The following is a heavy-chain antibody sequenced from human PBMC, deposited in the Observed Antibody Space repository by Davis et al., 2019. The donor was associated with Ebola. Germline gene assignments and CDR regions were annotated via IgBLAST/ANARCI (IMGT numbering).Heavy chain of an antibody. J-gene: IGHJ6*02. V-gene: IGHV1-18*04. D-gene: IGHD6-13*01. CDR2: ISTYNGNT. CDR1: GYTFTSYG. Sequence: AASVKVSYKASGYTFTSYGISWVRQAPRQGLEWMGWISTYNGNTNFAQKLQGRVTMTTDTSTSSAYMELRSLRSDDTAVYYCARMAAAGTKLDVWGQGTTVTVSS. CDR3: ARMAAAGTKLDV.